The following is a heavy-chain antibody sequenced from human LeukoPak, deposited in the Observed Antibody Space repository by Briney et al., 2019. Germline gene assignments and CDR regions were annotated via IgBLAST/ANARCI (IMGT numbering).Heavy chain of an antibody. CDR2: ISSGSSTM. CDR1: GFTFSSYA. J-gene: IGHJ4*02. CDR3: ARVASGYRYDY. Sequence: PGGSLRLSCAASGFTFSSYAMSWVRQAPGKGLEWVSYISSGSSTMYYADSVKGRFTISRDNAKNSLYLQMNSLRAEDTAVYYCARVASGYRYDYWGQGTLVTVSS. V-gene: IGHV3-48*04. D-gene: IGHD6-25*01.